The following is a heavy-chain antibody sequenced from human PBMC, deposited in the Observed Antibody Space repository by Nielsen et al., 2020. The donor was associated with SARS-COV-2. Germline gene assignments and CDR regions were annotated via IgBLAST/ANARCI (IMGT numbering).Heavy chain of an antibody. CDR1: GYTFTNYA. Sequence: ASVKVSCKASGYTFTNYAMNWVRQAPGQGPEWMGWINAGNGNTKYSEKFQGRVTITRDTSASTIYMDLSSLRSDDTAVYYCARLLDSRVYPTLDYWGQGTLVTVSS. CDR2: INAGNGNT. V-gene: IGHV1-3*01. CDR3: ARLLDSRVYPTLDY. J-gene: IGHJ4*02. D-gene: IGHD3-22*01.